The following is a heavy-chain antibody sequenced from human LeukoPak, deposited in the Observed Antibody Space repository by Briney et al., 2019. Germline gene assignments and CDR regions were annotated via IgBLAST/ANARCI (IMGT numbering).Heavy chain of an antibody. J-gene: IGHJ4*02. CDR1: GFNFSSYA. CDR3: AKDLSGSGSYYPLDY. D-gene: IGHD3-10*01. Sequence: GGSLRLSCAASGFNFSSYALSWVRQAPGKGLEWVSAVDGRGSSTYYADSVKGRFTISRDNSNNTLYLQMNSLRAEDTAEYYCAKDLSGSGSYYPLDYWGQGTLVTVSS. CDR2: VDGRGSST. V-gene: IGHV3-23*01.